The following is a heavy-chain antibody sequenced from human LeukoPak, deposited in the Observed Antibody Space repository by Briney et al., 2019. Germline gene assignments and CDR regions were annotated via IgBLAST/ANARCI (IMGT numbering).Heavy chain of an antibody. V-gene: IGHV3-49*03. Sequence: GGSLRLSCTASGFTFGDYAMSRIRQAPGKGLEWVGFIRSKAYGETADYAASVKGRFTISRDDSKAIAHLQMNSLKTEDTAVYHCTRDRGAYNLYDYWGQGTLVTVSS. CDR2: IRSKAYGETA. CDR1: GFTFGDYA. CDR3: TRDRGAYNLYDY. D-gene: IGHD1-1*01. J-gene: IGHJ4*02.